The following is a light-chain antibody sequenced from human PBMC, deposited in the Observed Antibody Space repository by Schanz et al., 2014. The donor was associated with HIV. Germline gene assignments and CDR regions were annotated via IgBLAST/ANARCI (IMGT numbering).Light chain of an antibody. Sequence: QSVGTQPPSASGTPGQRVTISCSGSSSNTGSNTDNSYQHLPGSAPQLLIYSDNQRPSRVPDRFSGSKSGTSASLAISGLQSEDEVDYYCAAWDDSLNGWVFGGGTKVTVL. CDR1: SSNTGSNT. CDR2: SDN. V-gene: IGLV1-44*01. CDR3: AAWDDSLNGWV. J-gene: IGLJ3*02.